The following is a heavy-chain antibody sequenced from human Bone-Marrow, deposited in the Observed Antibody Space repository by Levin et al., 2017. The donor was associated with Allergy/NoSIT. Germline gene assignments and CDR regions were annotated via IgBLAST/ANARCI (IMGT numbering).Heavy chain of an antibody. V-gene: IGHV1-69*06. CDR3: ARVNRSSGCSARWFDP. D-gene: IGHD6-19*01. CDR1: GGTFSSYA. CDR2: IIPIFGTA. J-gene: IGHJ5*02. Sequence: ASVKVSCKASGGTFSSYAISWVRQAPGQGLEWMGGIIPIFGTANYAQKFQGRVTITADKSTSTAYMELSSLRSEDTAVYYCARVNRSSGCSARWFDPWGQGTLVTVSS.